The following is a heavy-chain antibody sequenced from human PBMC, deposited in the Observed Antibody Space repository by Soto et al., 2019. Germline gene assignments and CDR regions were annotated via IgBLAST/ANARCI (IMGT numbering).Heavy chain of an antibody. CDR2: INRGVST. J-gene: IGHJ5*01. Sequence: PSETLSLTCAVYGGSFSGHDWSWIRQPPGKGLEWIGEINRGVSTNYNPSLKSRTTISVDTSKNQFALKLASVTATDTAVYYCARGIPGYSSSWFDSWGQGTLLTVSS. V-gene: IGHV4-34*01. CDR3: ARGIPGYSSSWFDS. D-gene: IGHD6-13*01. CDR1: GGSFSGHD.